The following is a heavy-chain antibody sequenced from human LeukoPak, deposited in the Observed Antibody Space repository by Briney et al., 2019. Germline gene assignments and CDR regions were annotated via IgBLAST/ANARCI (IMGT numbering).Heavy chain of an antibody. CDR2: IVVGSGNT. J-gene: IGHJ6*03. V-gene: IGHV1-58*02. CDR3: AAGGRRYSYGYSYYYMDV. D-gene: IGHD5-18*01. Sequence: ASVKVSCKASGFTFTSSAMQWVRQARGQRLEWIGWIVVGSGNTNYAQKFQERVTITRDMSTSTAYMELSSLRSEDTAVYYCAAGGRRYSYGYSYYYMDVWGKGTTVTISS. CDR1: GFTFTSSA.